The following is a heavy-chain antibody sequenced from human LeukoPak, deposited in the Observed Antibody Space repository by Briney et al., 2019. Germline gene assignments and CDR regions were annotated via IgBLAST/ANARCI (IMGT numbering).Heavy chain of an antibody. CDR3: AKGTGINHYHWIDP. D-gene: IGHD3/OR15-3a*01. J-gene: IGHJ5*02. Sequence: GGSLRLSCTASGFTFSNYVMNWVRQAPGKGLEWVSGISGSGGNTYYADSVKGRFTISRDNSKNTLYLQMNSLRAEDTALYYCAKGTGINHYHWIDPWGQGTQVTVSS. V-gene: IGHV3-23*01. CDR2: ISGSGGNT. CDR1: GFTFSNYV.